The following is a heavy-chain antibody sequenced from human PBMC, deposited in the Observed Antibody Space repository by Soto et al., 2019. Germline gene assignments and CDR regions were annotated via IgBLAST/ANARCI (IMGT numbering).Heavy chain of an antibody. Sequence: QVQLQESGPGLVQPSETLSLTCTVSGGSITGYYWSWIRQPPGKGPEWIGNIHYSGSTNYNPCLRSRVTISVDTSKNQFSLRLSSVTAAETAVYYCARHSYYSNPLRFDPWGQGTLVTVSS. J-gene: IGHJ5*02. V-gene: IGHV4-59*08. CDR1: GGSITGYY. D-gene: IGHD4-4*01. CDR3: ARHSYYSNPLRFDP. CDR2: IHYSGST.